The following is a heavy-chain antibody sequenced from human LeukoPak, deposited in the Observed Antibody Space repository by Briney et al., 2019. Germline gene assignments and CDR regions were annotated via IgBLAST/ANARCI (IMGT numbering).Heavy chain of an antibody. V-gene: IGHV4-39*07. J-gene: IGHJ4*02. Sequence: SETLSLTCAVSGDSISTSSSYWGWIRQPPGKGLEWIGSIYYSGSTYYNPSLKSRVTISVDTSKNQFSLKLSSVTAADTAVYYCARAEYCSSTSCYVGGYYFDYWGQGTLVTVSS. D-gene: IGHD2-2*01. CDR3: ARAEYCSSTSCYVGGYYFDY. CDR2: IYYSGST. CDR1: GDSISTSSSY.